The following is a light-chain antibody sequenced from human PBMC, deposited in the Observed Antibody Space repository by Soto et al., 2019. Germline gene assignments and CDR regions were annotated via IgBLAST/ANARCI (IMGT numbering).Light chain of an antibody. J-gene: IGKJ1*01. CDR1: QNISSY. CDR3: PQRSNWPRT. Sequence: LVLTQSPATLSLSPGERATLSCWASQNISSYLIWYQQNPGQAPRLLLYDVSNRATGIPARCSGSGSWTDFTLTISSLAIAGLAVYYCPQRSNWPRTFGQSTKVESK. V-gene: IGKV3-11*01. CDR2: DVS.